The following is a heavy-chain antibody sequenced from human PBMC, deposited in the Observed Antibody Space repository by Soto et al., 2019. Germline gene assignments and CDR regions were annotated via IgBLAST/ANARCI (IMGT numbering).Heavy chain of an antibody. CDR1: GGSISGYY. V-gene: IGHV4-59*08. D-gene: IGHD1-1*01. Sequence: PSETLSLTCTVSGGSISGYYWSWIRQPPGKGLEWIGYMYYTGNTIYSPSLKWRVTTSVDTAKNQFSLRLSSVTAADTAVYYCARHPTIARFENGLDVWGQGTMVTVSS. CDR2: MYYTGNT. J-gene: IGHJ6*02. CDR3: ARHPTIARFENGLDV.